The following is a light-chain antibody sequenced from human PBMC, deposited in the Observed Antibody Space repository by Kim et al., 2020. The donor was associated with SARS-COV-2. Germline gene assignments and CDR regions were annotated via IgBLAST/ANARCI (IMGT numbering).Light chain of an antibody. Sequence: SVSPGDSATLACRASQSVNNNLAWYQQKPGQAPRLLIYGASTRVAGIPARFSGSGHGTDFTLTISSLQSEDFAVYYCQQYNNWWTFGLGTKVDIK. J-gene: IGKJ1*01. V-gene: IGKV3-15*01. CDR2: GAS. CDR1: QSVNNN. CDR3: QQYNNWWT.